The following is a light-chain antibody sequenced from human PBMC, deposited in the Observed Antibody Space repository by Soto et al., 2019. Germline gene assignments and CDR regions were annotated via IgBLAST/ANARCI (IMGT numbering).Light chain of an antibody. J-gene: IGKJ2*01. Sequence: EIVLTQSPGTLSLSPGERATLSCRASQSVSSIYLAWYQQKPGQAPRLLIYRASSRATGIPDRFSGSGSATYFSLTISRLEPEDFAVYYCQQYGGSPPYTFGQGTKLEI. CDR2: RAS. CDR1: QSVSSIY. V-gene: IGKV3-20*01. CDR3: QQYGGSPPYT.